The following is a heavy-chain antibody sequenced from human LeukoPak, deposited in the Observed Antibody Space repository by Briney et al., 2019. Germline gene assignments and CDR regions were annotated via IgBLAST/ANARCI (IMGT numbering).Heavy chain of an antibody. D-gene: IGHD1-26*01. Sequence: PSETQSLMCTVSGGSISSYYWSWIRQPPGKGLEWIGYIYYSGSTNYNPSLKSRVTISVDTSKNQFSLKLSSVTAADTAVYYCARHKLVGATAEWACAYGGQGTMVTVSS. CDR3: ARHKLVGATAEWACAY. J-gene: IGHJ3*01. CDR1: GGSISSYY. V-gene: IGHV4-59*01. CDR2: IYYSGST.